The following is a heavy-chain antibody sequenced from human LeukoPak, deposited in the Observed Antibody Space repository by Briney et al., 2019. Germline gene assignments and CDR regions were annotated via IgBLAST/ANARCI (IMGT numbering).Heavy chain of an antibody. D-gene: IGHD3-3*01. CDR1: GFTFSSYG. CDR3: ARPGQRVDFFQH. Sequence: GGSLRLSCAASGFTFSSYGMHWVRQAPGKGLEWVAVISYDGSNKYYADSVKGRFTISRDNSKNTLYLQMNSLRAEDTAVYYCARPGQRVDFFQHWGQGTLVTVSS. V-gene: IGHV3-30*03. J-gene: IGHJ1*01. CDR2: ISYDGSNK.